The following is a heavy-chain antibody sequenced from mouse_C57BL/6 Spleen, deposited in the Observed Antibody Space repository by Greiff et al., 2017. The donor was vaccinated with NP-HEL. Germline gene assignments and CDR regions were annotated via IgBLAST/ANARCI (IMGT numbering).Heavy chain of an antibody. V-gene: IGHV1-69*01. CDR3: ARTDGNTWFAY. CDR1: GYTFTSYW. J-gene: IGHJ3*01. Sequence: VQLQQPGAELVMPGASVKLSCKASGYTFTSYWMHWVKQRPGQGLEWIGEIDPSDSYTNYNQKFKGKSTLTVDKSSSTAYMQLSSLTSEDSAVYYCARTDGNTWFAYWGQGTLVTVSA. CDR2: IDPSDSYT. D-gene: IGHD2-1*01.